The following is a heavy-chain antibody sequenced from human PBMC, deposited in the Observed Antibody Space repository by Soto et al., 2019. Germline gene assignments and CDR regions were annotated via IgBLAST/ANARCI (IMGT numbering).Heavy chain of an antibody. D-gene: IGHD2-21*02. CDR3: ARSHPPPAYCGGACYGYWYFDL. J-gene: IGHJ2*01. CDR2: IIPIFGTA. CDR1: GGTFSSYA. Sequence: SVKVSCKASGGTFSSYAISWVRQAPGQGLEWMGGIIPIFGTANYAQKFQGRVTITADESTSTAYMELSSLRSEDAAVYYCARSHPPPAYCGGACYGYWYFDLSGRGTLVTVSS. V-gene: IGHV1-69*13.